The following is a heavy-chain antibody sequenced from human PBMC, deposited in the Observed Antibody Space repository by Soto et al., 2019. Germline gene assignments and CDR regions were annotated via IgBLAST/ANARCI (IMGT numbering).Heavy chain of an antibody. Sequence: GESLKISCKGSGYSFTSYWIGWVRQMPGKGLEWMGIIYPGDSDTRYSPSFQGQVTISADKSISTAYLQWSSLKASDTAMYYCARHSLFGGSGSYFVGMDVWGQGTTVTVSS. D-gene: IGHD3-10*01. J-gene: IGHJ6*02. CDR3: ARHSLFGGSGSYFVGMDV. CDR1: GYSFTSYW. V-gene: IGHV5-51*01. CDR2: IYPGDSDT.